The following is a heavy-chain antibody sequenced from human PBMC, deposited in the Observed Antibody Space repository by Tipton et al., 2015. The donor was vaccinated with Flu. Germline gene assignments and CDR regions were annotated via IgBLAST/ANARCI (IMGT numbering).Heavy chain of an antibody. CDR3: ARYYVSGIHFDY. CDR2: TYFGGST. J-gene: IGHJ4*02. V-gene: IGHV4-59*01. CDR1: GGSISDFY. Sequence: TLSLTCTVSGGSISDFYWSWIRQPPGKGLEWIGYTYFGGSTNYNPSLKSRVTISVDTSKNQFSLKLSSVTAADTAVYYCARYYVSGIHFDYWGQGTLVTVSS. D-gene: IGHD3-10*01.